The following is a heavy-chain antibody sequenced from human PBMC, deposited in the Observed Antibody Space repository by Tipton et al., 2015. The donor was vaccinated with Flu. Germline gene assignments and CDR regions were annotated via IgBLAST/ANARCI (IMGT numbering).Heavy chain of an antibody. J-gene: IGHJ4*02. D-gene: IGHD3-16*01. V-gene: IGHV1-18*01. CDR1: GYTFTGYG. Sequence: QLVQSGAEVKKPGASVKVSCKASGYTFTGYGISWVRQAPGQGLEWMGWISAYNGNTNYAQKLQGRVTMTTDTSTSTAYMELRSLRSDDTAVYYCARDRHMITFGGVTPRGYWGQGTLVTVSS. CDR3: ARDRHMITFGGVTPRGY. CDR2: ISAYNGNT.